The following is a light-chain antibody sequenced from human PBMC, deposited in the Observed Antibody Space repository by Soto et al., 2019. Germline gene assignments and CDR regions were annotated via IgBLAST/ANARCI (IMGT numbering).Light chain of an antibody. CDR2: TAS. Sequence: DIQMTQSPSTLSASVGDRVTITCRASQSISTKFAWYQQKTGKAPKPLIYTASSLESGVPSRFSGSGSGTEFSLTISSLQPDDFATYYCQQYNNYFWTFGQGTKVEIK. J-gene: IGKJ1*01. CDR3: QQYNNYFWT. V-gene: IGKV1-5*03. CDR1: QSISTK.